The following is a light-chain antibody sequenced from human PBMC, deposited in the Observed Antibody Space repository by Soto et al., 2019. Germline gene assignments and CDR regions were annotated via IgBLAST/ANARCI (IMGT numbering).Light chain of an antibody. V-gene: IGLV1-47*01. Sequence: QSVLTQQPSASGTPGQRVTISCSGSSSNIGSNFVYWYQQLPGTAPKLLIYRNNQRPSGVPDRFSGSKSGTSASLAISGLRSEDEADYYCAAWDDSLSGQVFGTGTKVTVL. CDR3: AAWDDSLSGQV. CDR1: SSNIGSNF. J-gene: IGLJ1*01. CDR2: RNN.